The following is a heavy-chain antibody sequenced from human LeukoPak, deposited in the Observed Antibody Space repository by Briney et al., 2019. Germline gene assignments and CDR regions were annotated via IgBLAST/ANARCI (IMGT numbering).Heavy chain of an antibody. CDR1: GYTFTGYY. CDR3: ARKDYFDY. V-gene: IGHV1-2*02. Sequence: ASVKVSCKASGYTFTGYYMHWVRRAPGQGLEWMGWINPNSGGTNYAQKFQGRVTMTRDTSISTAYMELSRLTSDDTAIYYRARKDYFDYWGQGTLVTVSS. CDR2: INPNSGGT. J-gene: IGHJ4*02.